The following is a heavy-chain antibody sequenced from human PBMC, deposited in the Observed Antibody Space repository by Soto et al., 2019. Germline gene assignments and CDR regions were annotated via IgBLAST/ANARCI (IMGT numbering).Heavy chain of an antibody. D-gene: IGHD3-10*01. Sequence: SETLSLTCAVYGGSFSGYQWSWIRQPPGKGLEWIGEINHSGSTNYNPSLKSRVTISVDTSKNQFSLKLSSVTAADTAVYYCATPKRGYYGSGSYSYFDYWGQGTLVTVSS. J-gene: IGHJ4*02. CDR2: INHSGST. CDR1: GGSFSGYQ. CDR3: ATPKRGYYGSGSYSYFDY. V-gene: IGHV4-34*01.